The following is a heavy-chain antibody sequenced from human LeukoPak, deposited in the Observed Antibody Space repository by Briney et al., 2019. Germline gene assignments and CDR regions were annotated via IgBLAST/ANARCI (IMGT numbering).Heavy chain of an antibody. Sequence: PSETLSLTCIVSGGSISSYYWSWVRPPPGKGLGWGGYIYYSGSTNNNPSLKSRVTISVATTKTQSPRKRSCVTAAYTAVYYCARFGTLHSGWFDPWGQGTLVTVPS. CDR3: ARFGTLHSGWFDP. CDR1: GGSISSYY. J-gene: IGHJ5*02. V-gene: IGHV4-59*01. D-gene: IGHD1-1*01. CDR2: IYYSGST.